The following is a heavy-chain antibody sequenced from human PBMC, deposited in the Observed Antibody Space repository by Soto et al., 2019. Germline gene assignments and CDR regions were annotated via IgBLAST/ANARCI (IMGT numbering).Heavy chain of an antibody. D-gene: IGHD3-3*01. CDR3: ARDRFSQGGMDV. CDR1: GFTFSSYG. CDR2: IWYDGSNK. Sequence: PGGSLRLSCAASGFTFSSYGMHWVRQAPGKGLEWVAVIWYDGSNKYYADSVKGRFTISRDNSKNTLYLQMNSLRAEDTAVYYCARDRFSQGGMDVWGQGTTVTAP. J-gene: IGHJ6*02. V-gene: IGHV3-33*01.